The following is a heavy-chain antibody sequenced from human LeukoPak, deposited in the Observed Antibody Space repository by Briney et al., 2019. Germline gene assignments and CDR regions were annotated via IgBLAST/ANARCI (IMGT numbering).Heavy chain of an antibody. CDR1: GGSISRSNW. D-gene: IGHD4-17*01. V-gene: IGHV4-4*02. Sequence: RSETLSLTCAVPGGSISRSNWWSWVRQPPGQGLEWIGEIYHSGSTNYNPSLKSRVTISVDTSKNQFSLKLTSVTAADTAVYYCARAPTVTFFDYWGQGTLVTVSS. CDR2: IYHSGST. J-gene: IGHJ4*02. CDR3: ARAPTVTFFDY.